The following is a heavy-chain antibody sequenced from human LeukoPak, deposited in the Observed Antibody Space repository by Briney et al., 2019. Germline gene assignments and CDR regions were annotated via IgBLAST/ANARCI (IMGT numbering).Heavy chain of an antibody. J-gene: IGHJ3*02. CDR2: ISWNSGSI. D-gene: IGHD3/OR15-3a*01. Sequence: GGSLRLSCTASGFTFSSYSMNWVRQAPGKGLEWVSGISWNSGSIGYADSMKGRFTISRDNAKNSLYLQMNSLRAEDTAVYYCARDGWLLYAFDIWGQGTMVTVSS. V-gene: IGHV3-21*01. CDR3: ARDGWLLYAFDI. CDR1: GFTFSSYS.